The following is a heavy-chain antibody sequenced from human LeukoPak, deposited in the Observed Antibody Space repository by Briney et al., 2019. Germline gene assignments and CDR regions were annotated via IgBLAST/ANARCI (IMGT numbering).Heavy chain of an antibody. Sequence: PGGSLRLSCAASGFTFSSYWMSWVRQAPGKGLEWVANIKQDGSEKYYVDSVKGRFTISRDNAKNSLYLQMNSLRAEDTAVYYCARAVDLYGIVVVAYFDYWGQGTLVTVSS. CDR1: GFTFSSYW. V-gene: IGHV3-7*01. D-gene: IGHD3-22*01. CDR3: ARAVDLYGIVVVAYFDY. CDR2: IKQDGSEK. J-gene: IGHJ4*02.